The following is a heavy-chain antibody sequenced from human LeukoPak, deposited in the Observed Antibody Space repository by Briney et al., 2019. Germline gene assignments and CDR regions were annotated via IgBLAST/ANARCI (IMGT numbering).Heavy chain of an antibody. Sequence: SVKVSCKASGGTFSSYAISWVRQAPGQGLEWMGGIIPIFGTANYAQKFQGRVTITADESTSTAYMELSSLRSEDTAVYCCARESSSTSCPFDYWGQGTLVTVSS. D-gene: IGHD2-2*01. CDR2: IIPIFGTA. CDR1: GGTFSSYA. CDR3: ARESSSTSCPFDY. J-gene: IGHJ4*02. V-gene: IGHV1-69*13.